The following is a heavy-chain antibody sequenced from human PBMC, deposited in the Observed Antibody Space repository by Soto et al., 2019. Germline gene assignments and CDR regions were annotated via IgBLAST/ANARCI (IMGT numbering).Heavy chain of an antibody. CDR3: ARGGATVGTGFDC. Sequence: EVQLVESGGGLVKPGGSLRLSCAASGFTFSSYSMNWVRQAPGKGLEWVSSISSSSSYIYYADSVKGRFTISRDNAKNSLYLQRNSLRAEDTAVYYCARGGATVGTGFDCWGQGTLVTVSS. CDR1: GFTFSSYS. V-gene: IGHV3-21*01. J-gene: IGHJ4*02. D-gene: IGHD2-15*01. CDR2: ISSSSSYI.